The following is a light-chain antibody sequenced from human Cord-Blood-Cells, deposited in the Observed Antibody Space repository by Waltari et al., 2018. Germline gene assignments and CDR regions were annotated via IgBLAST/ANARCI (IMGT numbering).Light chain of an antibody. Sequence: DIVLTHSPGTLSLSPGERATLSCRASQSVSSSYLAWDQQKPGQAPRLHIYGASGRATGIPDRFSGSGSGTDFTLTISRLEPEDFAVYYCQQYGSSPPYTFGQGTKMEIK. J-gene: IGKJ2*01. CDR2: GAS. CDR1: QSVSSSY. V-gene: IGKV3-20*01. CDR3: QQYGSSPPYT.